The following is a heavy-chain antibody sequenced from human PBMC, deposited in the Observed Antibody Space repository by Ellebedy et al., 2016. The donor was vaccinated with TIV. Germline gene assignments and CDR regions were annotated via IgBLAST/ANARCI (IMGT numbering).Heavy chain of an antibody. Sequence: AASVKVSCKASGYTFTSYYIHWVRQAPGQGLEWMGRIKPSSGSTNYAQKFQGRVILTRDTSTSTAYMEMRGLRSEDTAVYYCARLGGLGPDVWGQGTLVTVSS. CDR2: IKPSSGST. CDR1: GYTFTSYY. CDR3: ARLGGLGPDV. J-gene: IGHJ4*02. D-gene: IGHD1-14*01. V-gene: IGHV1-46*01.